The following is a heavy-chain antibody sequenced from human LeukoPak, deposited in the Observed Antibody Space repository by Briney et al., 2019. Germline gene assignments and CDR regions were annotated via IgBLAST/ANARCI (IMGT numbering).Heavy chain of an antibody. D-gene: IGHD3-9*01. V-gene: IGHV1-69*04. Sequence: ASVKVPCKASGATFNTDAINWVRQAPGQGLQWMGRIIPILTTTYAPLFEDRLTITADKTTNTAYMELRSLTSDDTATYFCVRHPTSFDWFRDWGQGTLVTVSS. CDR3: VRHPTSFDWFRD. J-gene: IGHJ4*02. CDR1: GATFNTDA. CDR2: IIPILTT.